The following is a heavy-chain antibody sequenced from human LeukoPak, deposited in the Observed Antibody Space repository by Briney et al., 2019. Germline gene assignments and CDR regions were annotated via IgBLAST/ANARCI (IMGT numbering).Heavy chain of an antibody. Sequence: GGSLRLSCAASGFTFSSYNMNWVRQAPGKGLEWVSSITSSSSYIYYADSVKGRFTISRDNAKNSLYLQMNSLRAEDTAVYYCAREGFDSSGYYSDWGQGTLVTVSS. J-gene: IGHJ4*02. CDR2: ITSSSSYI. V-gene: IGHV3-21*01. CDR1: GFTFSSYN. CDR3: AREGFDSSGYYSD. D-gene: IGHD3-22*01.